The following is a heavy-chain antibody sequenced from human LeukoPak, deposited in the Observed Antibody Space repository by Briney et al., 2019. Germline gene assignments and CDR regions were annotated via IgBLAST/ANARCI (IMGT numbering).Heavy chain of an antibody. J-gene: IGHJ3*02. CDR1: RGTFSSYA. V-gene: IGHV1-69*13. CDR2: IIPIFGTA. CDR3: ASPSPYGDYTNDAFDI. Sequence: SVKVSYKASRGTFSSYAISWVRQAPGQGLEWMGGIIPIFGTANYAQKFQGRVTITAEESTSTAYMELSSLRSEDTAVYYCASPSPYGDYTNDAFDIWGRGTMVTVSS. D-gene: IGHD4-17*01.